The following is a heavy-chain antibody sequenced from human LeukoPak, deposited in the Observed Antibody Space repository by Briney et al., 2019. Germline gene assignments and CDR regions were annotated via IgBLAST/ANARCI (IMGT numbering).Heavy chain of an antibody. CDR2: MNPNSGNT. J-gene: IGHJ4*02. D-gene: IGHD3-9*01. V-gene: IGHV1-8*01. CDR1: GYTFTSYD. CDR3: ARRFYDDLTGHTWYDY. Sequence: ASVKVSCKASGYTFTSYDINWMRQAPGQGLEWVGWMNPNSGNTGYAQTFQGKLTMTRNTSIKTAYMELSSLRSEDTAVYYCARRFYDDLTGHTWYDYWGQGTLVTVSS.